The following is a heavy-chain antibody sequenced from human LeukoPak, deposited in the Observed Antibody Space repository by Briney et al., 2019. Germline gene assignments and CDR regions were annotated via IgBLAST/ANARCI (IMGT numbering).Heavy chain of an antibody. V-gene: IGHV1-69*04. J-gene: IGHJ4*02. Sequence: SVKVSCKASGGTFSSYAISWVRQAPGQGLEWMGRIIPIFGLANYAQKFQGRVTITADKSTRTAYMELSSLRSEDTAAYYCARVGRLGGWYYFDYWGQGTLVIVSS. CDR3: ARVGRLGGWYYFDY. CDR1: GGTFSSYA. D-gene: IGHD6-19*01. CDR2: IIPIFGLA.